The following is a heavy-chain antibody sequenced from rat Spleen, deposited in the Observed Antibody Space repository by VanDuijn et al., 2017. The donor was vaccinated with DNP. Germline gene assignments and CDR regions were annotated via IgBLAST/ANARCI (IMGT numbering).Heavy chain of an antibody. J-gene: IGHJ2*01. CDR2: IWTGGST. CDR3: ARSYYGYKAYFDY. V-gene: IGHV2-30*01. D-gene: IGHD1-9*01. Sequence: QVQLKESGPGLVQPSQTLSLACTVSGFSLTSFPVHWVRQPSGKGLEWMGVIWTGGSTDYNSVLKSRLSISRDTSKSQVSLKMNSPQTEDTATYYCARSYYGYKAYFDYWGQGVMVTVSS. CDR1: GFSLTSFP.